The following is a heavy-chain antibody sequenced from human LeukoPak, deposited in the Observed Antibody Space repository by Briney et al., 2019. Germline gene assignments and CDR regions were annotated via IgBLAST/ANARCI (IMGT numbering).Heavy chain of an antibody. J-gene: IGHJ5*02. V-gene: IGHV1-46*01. CDR1: GYTFTDYY. Sequence: ASVKVSCKASGYTFTDYYIHWVRQAPGQGLEWMGVINPSGGSTSYAQKFQGRVTMTRDMSTRTVYMELSSLRSEDTAVYYCARTPGGYSWFDPWGQGTLVTVSS. CDR2: INPSGGST. CDR3: ARTPGGYSWFDP. D-gene: IGHD1-14*01.